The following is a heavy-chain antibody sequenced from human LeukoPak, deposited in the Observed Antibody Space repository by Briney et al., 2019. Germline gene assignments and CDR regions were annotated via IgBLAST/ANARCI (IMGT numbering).Heavy chain of an antibody. J-gene: IGHJ4*02. D-gene: IGHD3-22*01. CDR3: ARDMVHSSGAFDS. CDR1: GFTVSTNH. Sequence: GGSLRLSCAVSGFTVSTNHMTWVRQAPGKGPEWVSAINDVDTAYYADTVRGRFTISRDSAKNTLHLQMKSLRADDTAVYYCARDMVHSSGAFDSWGQGTLVTVSS. CDR2: INDVDTA. V-gene: IGHV3-53*01.